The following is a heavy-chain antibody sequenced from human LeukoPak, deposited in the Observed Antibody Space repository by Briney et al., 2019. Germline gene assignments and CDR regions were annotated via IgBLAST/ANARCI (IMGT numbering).Heavy chain of an antibody. CDR1: GGYISRYY. CDR2: LNHSGST. D-gene: IGHD5-18*01. Sequence: SETLSLTCTVSGGYISRYYWSWIRQPPGKGLEWIGELNHSGSTNYNPSLKSRVTISVDTSKNQFSLKLSSVTAADTAVYYCARGPLDTAVATYYFDYWAQGTLVTVSS. V-gene: IGHV4-34*01. J-gene: IGHJ4*02. CDR3: ARGPLDTAVATYYFDY.